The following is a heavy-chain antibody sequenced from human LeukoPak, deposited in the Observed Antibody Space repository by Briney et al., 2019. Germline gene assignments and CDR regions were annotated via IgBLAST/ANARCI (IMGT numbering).Heavy chain of an antibody. V-gene: IGHV1-69*01. D-gene: IGHD5-18*01. CDR3: ARALSTAMVNPTNYHYHGMDT. J-gene: IGHJ6*02. CDR2: IIPVFGTA. CDR1: GGTFSGYG. Sequence: SVKVSCKASGGTFSGYGIGWVRQAPGQGLEWMGGIIPVFGTANYAQKFQGRVTITADESTSTAYTELSSLRSQDTAVYYCARALSTAMVNPTNYHYHGMDTSGQGTTVTVSS.